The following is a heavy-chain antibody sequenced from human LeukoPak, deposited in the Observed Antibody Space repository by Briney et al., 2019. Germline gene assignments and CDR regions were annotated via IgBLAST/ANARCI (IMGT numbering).Heavy chain of an antibody. CDR3: ARGVDYYGV. CDR1: GGSFSGYS. J-gene: IGHJ4*02. CDR2: INHSGGT. D-gene: IGHD3-10*01. V-gene: IGHV4-34*01. Sequence: PSETLSLTCAVYGGSFSGYSWNWIRQPPVKGLEWIGEINHSGGTNYNPSLKSRVTISVDTSKKQSSLKLSSVTAADTAVYYRARGVDYYGVWGQGTLVTVSS.